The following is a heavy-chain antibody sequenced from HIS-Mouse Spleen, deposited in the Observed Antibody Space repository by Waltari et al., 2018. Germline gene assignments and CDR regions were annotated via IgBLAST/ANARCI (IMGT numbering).Heavy chain of an antibody. V-gene: IGHV1-2*02. J-gene: IGHJ3*02. CDR2: INPNSGGT. Sequence: QVQLVQSGAEVTKPGAAVKVSCKASGYTSTGYYMHWGRQAPGQGPEWNGWINPNSGGTNYAQKFQGRVTMTRDTSISTAYMELSRLISDDTAVYYCALGRGDGAFDIWGQWTMVTVSS. CDR3: ALGRGDGAFDI. CDR1: GYTSTGYY. D-gene: IGHD7-27*01.